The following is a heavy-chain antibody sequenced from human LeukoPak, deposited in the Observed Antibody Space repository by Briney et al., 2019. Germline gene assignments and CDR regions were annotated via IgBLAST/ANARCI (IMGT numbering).Heavy chain of an antibody. CDR1: GFTFSSYA. J-gene: IGHJ6*04. CDR3: ARERVREVPTITYYYYYYGMDV. Sequence: GRSLRLSCAASGFTFSSYAMHWVRQAPGKGLEWVAVISYDGSNKYYADSVKGRFTISRDNSKNTLYLQMNSLRAEDTAVYYCARERVREVPTITYYYYYYGMDVWGKGTTVTVSS. D-gene: IGHD5-12*01. V-gene: IGHV3-30*04. CDR2: ISYDGSNK.